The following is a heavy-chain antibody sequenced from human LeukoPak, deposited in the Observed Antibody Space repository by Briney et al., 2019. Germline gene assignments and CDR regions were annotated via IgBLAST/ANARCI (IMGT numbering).Heavy chain of an antibody. CDR3: ARDRYYGSDGRFSYFDY. Sequence: GASVKLSCKPSGYTFISHPMHWVRQAPGQRLEWMGWINAGNGKTEYSQKFQGRVTITRDTSASTVYMELNSLRSEDTAMYYCARDRYYGSDGRFSYFDYWGQGTPLTVSS. D-gene: IGHD3-10*01. V-gene: IGHV1-3*01. CDR2: INAGNGKT. CDR1: GYTFISHP. J-gene: IGHJ4*02.